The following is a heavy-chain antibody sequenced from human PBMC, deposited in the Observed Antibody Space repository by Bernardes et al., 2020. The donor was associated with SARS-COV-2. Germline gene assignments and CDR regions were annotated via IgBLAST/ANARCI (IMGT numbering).Heavy chain of an antibody. D-gene: IGHD3-10*01. V-gene: IGHV1-2*02. Sequence: ASVKVSCKASGYTFTGYSMHWVRQAPGQGLEWMGWINPNSGGTNYAQKFQGRVTMTRDTSISTAYMELSRLRSDDTAVYYCARVGGGTMVRGVSYYYGMDVWGQGNTVTGSS. CDR3: ARVGGGTMVRGVSYYYGMDV. CDR2: INPNSGGT. CDR1: GYTFTGYS. J-gene: IGHJ6*02.